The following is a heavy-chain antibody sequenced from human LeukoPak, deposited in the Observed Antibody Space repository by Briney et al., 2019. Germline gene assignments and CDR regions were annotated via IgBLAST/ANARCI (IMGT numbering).Heavy chain of an antibody. J-gene: IGHJ4*02. V-gene: IGHV3-21*04. CDR1: GFTFNTYS. CDR2: IDSSGGYM. Sequence: GGSLRLSCEASGFTFNTYSMNWARQAPGKGLEWVSSIDSSGGYMFYADSVKGRFTISRDNAKNSLYLQMNSLRAEDTAVYYCAREGTWGTSGDYWGQGTLVTVSS. CDR3: AREGTWGTSGDY. D-gene: IGHD2-2*01.